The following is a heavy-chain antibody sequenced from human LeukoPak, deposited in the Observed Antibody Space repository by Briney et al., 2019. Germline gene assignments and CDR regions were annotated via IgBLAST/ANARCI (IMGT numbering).Heavy chain of an antibody. CDR1: GGSISSYY. CDR2: IYYTGST. CDR3: ARQMAYYGSGKSIGWFDP. Sequence: SETLSLTCTVSGGSISSYYWSWIRQPPGMGLEWIGYIYYTGSTNYNPSLKSRVTMSVDTSKNQFSLKLSSVTAADTAVYYCARQMAYYGSGKSIGWFDPWGQGTLVTVSS. D-gene: IGHD3-10*01. J-gene: IGHJ5*02. V-gene: IGHV4-59*08.